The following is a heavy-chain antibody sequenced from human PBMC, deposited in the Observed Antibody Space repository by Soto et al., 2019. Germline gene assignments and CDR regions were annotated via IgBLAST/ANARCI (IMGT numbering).Heavy chain of an antibody. J-gene: IGHJ5*02. CDR1: GGSISSYY. Sequence: SETLSLTCTVSGGSISSYYWSWIRQPPGKGLEWIGYIYYSGSTNYNPSLKSRVTISVDTSKNQFSLKLSSVTAADTAVYYCARGYGSGSYIWFDPWGQGTLVTV. V-gene: IGHV4-59*01. D-gene: IGHD3-10*01. CDR2: IYYSGST. CDR3: ARGYGSGSYIWFDP.